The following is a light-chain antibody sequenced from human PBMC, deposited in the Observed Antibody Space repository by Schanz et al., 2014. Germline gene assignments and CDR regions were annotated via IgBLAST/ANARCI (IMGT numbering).Light chain of an antibody. J-gene: IGLJ2*01. CDR2: STN. CDR3: VLYMGSGISV. V-gene: IGLV8-61*01. Sequence: QTVVTQEPSFSVSPGGTVTLTCGLSSGSVSTSYYPSWYQQTPGQAPRTLIYSTNTRSSGVPDRFSGSILGNKAALTITGPRSDDESDYYCVLYMGSGISVFGGGTKLT. CDR1: SGSVSTSYY.